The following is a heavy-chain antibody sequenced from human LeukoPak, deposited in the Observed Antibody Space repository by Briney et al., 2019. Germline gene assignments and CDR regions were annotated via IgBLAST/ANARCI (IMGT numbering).Heavy chain of an antibody. CDR3: ARDRDPKQWLIRDAFDI. Sequence: GGSLRLSCAASGFTVSSNYMSWVRQAPGKGLEWVSVIYSGGSTYYADSVKGRFTISRDNSKNTLYLQMNSLRAEDTAVYYCARDRDPKQWLIRDAFDIWGQGTMVTVSS. CDR1: GFTVSSNY. J-gene: IGHJ3*02. V-gene: IGHV3-66*01. CDR2: IYSGGST. D-gene: IGHD6-19*01.